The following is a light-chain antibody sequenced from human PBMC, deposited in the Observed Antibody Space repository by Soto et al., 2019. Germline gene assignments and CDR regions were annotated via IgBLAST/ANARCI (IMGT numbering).Light chain of an antibody. Sequence: DMPLTQSPSTLSASVGDRVTLTGLASQSISSWLAWYQQKPGKAPKLLIYKASTLKSGVPSRSSGSGSGTEFTLTISSLQPDDFATYYCQHYNSYSEAFGQGTKVDI. CDR3: QHYNSYSEA. CDR1: QSISSW. CDR2: KAS. V-gene: IGKV1-5*03. J-gene: IGKJ1*01.